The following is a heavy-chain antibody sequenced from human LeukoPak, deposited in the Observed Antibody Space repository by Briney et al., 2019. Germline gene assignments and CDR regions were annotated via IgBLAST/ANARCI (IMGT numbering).Heavy chain of an antibody. J-gene: IGHJ4*02. Sequence: GGSLRLSCAASGFTFSSYGMHWVRQAPGKGLEGVAVISYDGGNKYYADSVKGRFTISRDNSKNTLHLQMSSLRAEDTAVYYCAKGGKAYYYDSNGYLDYWGQGTLVTVSS. CDR1: GFTFSSYG. D-gene: IGHD3-22*01. CDR2: ISYDGGNK. CDR3: AKGGKAYYYDSNGYLDY. V-gene: IGHV3-30*18.